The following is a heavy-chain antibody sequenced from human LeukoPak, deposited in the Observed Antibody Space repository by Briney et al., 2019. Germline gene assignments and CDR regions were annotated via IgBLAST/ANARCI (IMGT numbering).Heavy chain of an antibody. V-gene: IGHV3-9*01. CDR2: ISWNSGSI. J-gene: IGHJ6*02. D-gene: IGHD2-15*01. Sequence: GGSLRLSCVASGFPFSSYWMTWVRQAPGKGLEWVSGISWNSGSIGYADSVKGRFTISRDNAKNSLYLQMNSLRAEDTALYYCAKDLGYCSGGSCYDYYGMDVWGQGTTVTVSS. CDR3: AKDLGYCSGGSCYDYYGMDV. CDR1: GFPFSSYW.